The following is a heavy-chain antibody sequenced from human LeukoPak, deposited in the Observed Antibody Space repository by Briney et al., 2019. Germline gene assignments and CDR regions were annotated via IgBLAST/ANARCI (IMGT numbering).Heavy chain of an antibody. J-gene: IGHJ3*02. CDR1: GYTFTGYY. CDR2: INPNSGGT. CDR3: AREHSSGYYFDAFDI. D-gene: IGHD3-22*01. Sequence: ASVKVSCKASGYTFTGYYMHWVRQAPGQGLEWMGWINPNSGGTNYAQKFQGRVTMTRDTSISTAYMELSRLRSDDTAVYYCAREHSSGYYFDAFDIWGQGTMVTASS. V-gene: IGHV1-2*02.